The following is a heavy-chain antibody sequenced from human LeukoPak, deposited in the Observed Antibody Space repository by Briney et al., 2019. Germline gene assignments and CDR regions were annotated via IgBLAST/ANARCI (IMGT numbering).Heavy chain of an antibody. CDR2: INHSGST. CDR3: ARTVTYGRRRMYYFDY. J-gene: IGHJ4*02. D-gene: IGHD4-17*01. V-gene: IGHV4-34*01. Sequence: SETLFLTCAVYGGSFSGYYWSWIRQPPGKGLEWIGEINHSGSTNYNPSLKSRVTISADTSKNQFSLKLSSVTAADTAVYYCARTVTYGRRRMYYFDYWGQGTLVTVSS. CDR1: GGSFSGYY.